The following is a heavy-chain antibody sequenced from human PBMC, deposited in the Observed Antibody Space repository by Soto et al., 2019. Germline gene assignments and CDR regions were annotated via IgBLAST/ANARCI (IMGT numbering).Heavy chain of an antibody. CDR1: GGYISSYY. J-gene: IGHJ6*04. D-gene: IGHD3-3*01. CDR2: IYYSGST. CDR3: ARVSWSGSYAMDV. Sequence: SETLSLTCTVSGGYISSYYWSWIRQPPGKGLGWIGYIYYSGSTNYNPSLKSRVTISVDTSKNQFSLKLSSVTPADPAVSYCARVSWSGSYAMDVWGKRPTVTVCS. V-gene: IGHV4-59*01.